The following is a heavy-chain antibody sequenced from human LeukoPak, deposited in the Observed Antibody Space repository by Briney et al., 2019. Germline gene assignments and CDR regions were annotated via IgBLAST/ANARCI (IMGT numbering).Heavy chain of an antibody. D-gene: IGHD3-22*01. V-gene: IGHV3-48*04. Sequence: GGSLRLSCAASGFSFSIYSMNWVRQAPGKGLEWVSYISSLSTIYYADSVKGRFTISRDNTQNSLHLQMNSLRVEDTATYYCARSGYYSYYFEFWGQGTLVTVSS. CDR2: ISSLSTI. CDR1: GFSFSIYS. J-gene: IGHJ4*02. CDR3: ARSGYYSYYFEF.